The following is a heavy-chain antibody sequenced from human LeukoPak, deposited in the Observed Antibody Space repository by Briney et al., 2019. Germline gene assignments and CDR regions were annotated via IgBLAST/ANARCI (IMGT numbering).Heavy chain of an antibody. Sequence: SETLSLTCTVSGGTTSIYYWIWIRQIAGKGLEWIGRIHASGDTTYNPSLKSRVTISIDTSKKQFSLKLRSVTAADTAVYYCARRVKVNYVGLFGEDNNYYYMDVWGKGTTVTVSS. CDR3: ARRVKVNYVGLFGEDNNYYYMDV. CDR2: IHASGDT. J-gene: IGHJ6*03. D-gene: IGHD3-10*01. V-gene: IGHV4-4*07. CDR1: GGTTSIYY.